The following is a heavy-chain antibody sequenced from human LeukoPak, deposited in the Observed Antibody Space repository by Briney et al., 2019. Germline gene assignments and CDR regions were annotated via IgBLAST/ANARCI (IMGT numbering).Heavy chain of an antibody. CDR3: ARDYYYDSSGYRNDAFDI. CDR1: GGSISSGDYY. CDR2: IYYSGST. D-gene: IGHD3-22*01. J-gene: IGHJ3*02. V-gene: IGHV4-30-4*08. Sequence: SQTLSLTCTVSGGSISSGDYYWSWIRQPPGKGLEWIGYIYYSGSTYYNPSLKSRVTISVDTSKSQFSLKLSSVTAADTAVYYCARDYYYDSSGYRNDAFDIWGQGTMVTVSS.